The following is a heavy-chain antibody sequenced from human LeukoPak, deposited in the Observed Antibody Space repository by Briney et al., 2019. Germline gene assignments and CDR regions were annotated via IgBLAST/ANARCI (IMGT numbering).Heavy chain of an antibody. CDR2: ISSNGGST. V-gene: IGHV3-64*02. J-gene: IGHJ6*03. Sequence: PGGSLRLSCAASGFTFNSYAMHWVRQAPGKGLEYVSAISSNGGSTYYADSVKGRFTISRDNSKNTLYLQMGSLRAEDMAVYYCARAPTVTIYYYYYMDAWGKGTTVTVSS. CDR3: ARAPTVTIYYYYYMDA. D-gene: IGHD4-17*01. CDR1: GFTFNSYA.